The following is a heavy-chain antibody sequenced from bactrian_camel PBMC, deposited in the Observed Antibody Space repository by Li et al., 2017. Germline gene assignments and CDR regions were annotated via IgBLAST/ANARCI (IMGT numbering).Heavy chain of an antibody. Sequence: VQLVESGGGSVQAGGSLRLSCAASGYRWSKCLAWFRQVPGKERERVAGFSHGVGATYYTDSVKGRFTISEDIAKNTLYLQMNVLKPEDTAMYYCAADRGGRYFGCGTFSAWGQGTQVTV. CDR2: FSHGVGAT. V-gene: IGHV3S1*01. CDR3: AADRGGRYFGCGTFSA. D-gene: IGHD1*01. CDR1: GYRWSKC. J-gene: IGHJ6*01.